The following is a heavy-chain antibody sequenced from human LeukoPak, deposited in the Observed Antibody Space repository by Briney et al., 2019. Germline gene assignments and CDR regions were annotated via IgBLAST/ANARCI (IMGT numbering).Heavy chain of an antibody. Sequence: SETLSLTYTVSGGSISSSSYYWGWIRQPPGKGLEWIGSIYYSGSTYYNPSLKSRVTISVDTSKNQFSLKLSSVTAADTAVYYCARKFPFFDYWGQGTLVTVSS. CDR2: IYYSGST. CDR1: GGSISSSSYY. CDR3: ARKFPFFDY. J-gene: IGHJ4*02. V-gene: IGHV4-39*07.